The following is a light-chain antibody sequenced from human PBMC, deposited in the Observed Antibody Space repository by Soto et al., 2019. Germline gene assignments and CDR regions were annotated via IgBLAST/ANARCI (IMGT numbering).Light chain of an antibody. CDR3: SSYTTITLWV. Sequence: QSALTQPASVSGSPGQSITISCTGTSSDVGGYNYVSWYQQLPGKAPKLMIYEVTNRPSGVSYRFSGSKSGNTASLTISGLQAEDEADYYCSSYTTITLWVFGGGTKLTVL. CDR1: SSDVGGYNY. CDR2: EVT. J-gene: IGLJ3*02. V-gene: IGLV2-14*01.